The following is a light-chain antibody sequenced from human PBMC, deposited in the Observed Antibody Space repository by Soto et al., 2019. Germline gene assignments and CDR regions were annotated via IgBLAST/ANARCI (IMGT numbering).Light chain of an antibody. CDR3: LKYNSAPRT. CDR2: AAS. V-gene: IGKV1-27*01. Sequence: DIQMTQSPSSLSASVGDRVTITCRASQGISNYLAWYQQKPGKVPKLLIYAASTLQSGVPSRFSGSGSGTEFTLTISSLQPEDVATYYCLKYNSAPRTFGQGTRLEIK. J-gene: IGKJ5*01. CDR1: QGISNY.